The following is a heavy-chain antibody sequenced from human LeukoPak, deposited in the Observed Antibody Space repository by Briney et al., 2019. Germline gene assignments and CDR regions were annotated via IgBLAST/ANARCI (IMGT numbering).Heavy chain of an antibody. CDR1: GGSFSRNA. Sequence: GSSVKVSCKASGGSFSRNAISWVRQAPGQGLEWMGRFIPMVGVATYAQKFQGRVTITEDRSTSTAYMELSSLTSEDTAVYYCAKAVVSGFHFDYWGQGTLVTVSS. V-gene: IGHV1-69*04. J-gene: IGHJ4*02. D-gene: IGHD4-23*01. CDR3: AKAVVSGFHFDY. CDR2: FIPMVGVA.